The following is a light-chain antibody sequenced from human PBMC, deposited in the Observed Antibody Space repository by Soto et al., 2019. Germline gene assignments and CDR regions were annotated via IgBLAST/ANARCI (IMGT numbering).Light chain of an antibody. CDR3: QQSYSSPLT. Sequence: QITQSPLSRPAPQAARVIITCRARPSITNHLDWYQQRPGKAPKLLIFAASSLQSGVPSRFSGSRSGTDFTLTISRLQPEDFATYYCQQSYSSPLTFGRGTKVDIK. CDR1: PSITNH. J-gene: IGKJ4*01. CDR2: AAS. V-gene: IGKV1-39*01.